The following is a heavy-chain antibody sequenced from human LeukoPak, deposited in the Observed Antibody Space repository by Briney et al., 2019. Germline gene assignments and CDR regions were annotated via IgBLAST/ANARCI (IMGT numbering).Heavy chain of an antibody. CDR3: AKKVPANWGSYFDY. CDR2: ISGSGDST. Sequence: TGGSLRLSCAASGFTFSSYAMSWVRQAPGKGLEWVSAISGSGDSTYSTDSVKGRFTISRDNSKNTLYLQMNSLRAEDTAVYYCAKKVPANWGSYFDYWGQGTLVTVSS. CDR1: GFTFSSYA. J-gene: IGHJ4*02. D-gene: IGHD7-27*01. V-gene: IGHV3-23*01.